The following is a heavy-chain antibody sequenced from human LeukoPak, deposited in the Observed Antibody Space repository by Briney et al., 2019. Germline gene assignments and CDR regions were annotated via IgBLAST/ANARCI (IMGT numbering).Heavy chain of an antibody. CDR3: ARGLVWSGLLLVP. CDR1: GYTFTSYD. CDR2: MNPNSGNT. J-gene: IGHJ5*02. Sequence: ASAKVSCKASGYTFTSYDINWVRQATGQGLEWMGWMNPNSGNTGYAQKFQGRVTITRNTSISTAYMELSSLRSEDTAVYYCARGLVWSGLLLVPWGQGTLVTVSS. V-gene: IGHV1-8*03. D-gene: IGHD3-3*01.